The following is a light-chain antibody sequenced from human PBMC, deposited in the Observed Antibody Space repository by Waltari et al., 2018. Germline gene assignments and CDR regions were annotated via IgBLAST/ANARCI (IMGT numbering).Light chain of an antibody. Sequence: QSALTQPASVSGSPGQSITISCTGTSSDVGYYNYVAWYQQHPGKAPKLLIFEVSTRPSGVSTRFSGSTSGSTASLTISGLQSEDEAEYYCSSFTRSNSYVFGTGTEVIVL. J-gene: IGLJ1*01. CDR3: SSFTRSNSYV. CDR2: EVS. CDR1: SSDVGYYNY. V-gene: IGLV2-14*01.